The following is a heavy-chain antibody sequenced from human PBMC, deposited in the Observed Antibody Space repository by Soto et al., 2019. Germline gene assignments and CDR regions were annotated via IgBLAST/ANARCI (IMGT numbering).Heavy chain of an antibody. Sequence: QVQLVQSGAEVKKPGASVKVSCKASGYTFTSYYMHWVRQAPGQGLEWMGIINPSGGSTSYAKKFQGRVTMTRDTSTSTVYMELSSLRSEDTAVYYCARAEGYCSGGSCYSDGFDWFDPWGQGTLVTVSS. CDR1: GYTFTSYY. V-gene: IGHV1-46*03. CDR2: INPSGGST. J-gene: IGHJ5*02. CDR3: ARAEGYCSGGSCYSDGFDWFDP. D-gene: IGHD2-15*01.